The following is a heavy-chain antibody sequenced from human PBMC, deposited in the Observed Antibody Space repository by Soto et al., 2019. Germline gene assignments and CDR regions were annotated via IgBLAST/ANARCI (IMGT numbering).Heavy chain of an antibody. J-gene: IGHJ3*02. V-gene: IGHV5-51*01. CDR1: GYSFTSYW. CDR2: IYPGDSDT. D-gene: IGHD2-15*01. Sequence: PGESLKVSCKGSGYSFTSYWIGWVRQMPGKGLAWMGIIYPGDSDTRYSPSFQGQVTISADKSISTAYLQWSSLKASDTAKYYCARQWRGYCSGGSCYTDAFDIWGQGTMFTVSS. CDR3: ARQWRGYCSGGSCYTDAFDI.